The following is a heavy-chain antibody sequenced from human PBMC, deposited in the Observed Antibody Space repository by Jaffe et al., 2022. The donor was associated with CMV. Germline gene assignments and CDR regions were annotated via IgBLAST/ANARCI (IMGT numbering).Heavy chain of an antibody. Sequence: QVQLVQSGAEVKKPGASVKVSCKASGYTFTSYYMHWVRQAPGQGLEWMGIINPSGGSTSYAQKFQGRVTMTRDTSTSTVYMELSSLRSEDTAVYYCARDGVVVILGPLYYFDYWGQGTLVTVSS. V-gene: IGHV1-46*01. CDR1: GYTFTSYY. CDR3: ARDGVVVILGPLYYFDY. CDR2: INPSGGST. D-gene: IGHD3-22*01. J-gene: IGHJ4*02.